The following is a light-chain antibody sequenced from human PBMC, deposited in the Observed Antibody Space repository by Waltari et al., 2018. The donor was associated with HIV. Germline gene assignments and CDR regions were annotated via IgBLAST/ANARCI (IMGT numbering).Light chain of an antibody. CDR2: LGS. Sequence: DLVMTQSPLSLPVTPGEPASISCSSNQSLLLHNGYNYLAWYLQKPGQSPQLLIYLGSNRASGVTDRVSGRGSGTDFTLKISRVEAEDVGVYYCMEVLQKTFGGGTKVEIK. J-gene: IGKJ4*01. V-gene: IGKV2-28*01. CDR1: QSLLLHNGYNY. CDR3: MEVLQKT.